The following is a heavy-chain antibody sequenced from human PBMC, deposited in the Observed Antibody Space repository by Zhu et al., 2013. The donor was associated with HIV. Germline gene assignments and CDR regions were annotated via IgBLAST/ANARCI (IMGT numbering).Heavy chain of an antibody. V-gene: IGHV1-3*01. CDR2: INAGNGNT. CDR3: ASPFSMVYETYYYYYGMDV. D-gene: IGHD2-8*01. Sequence: QVQLVQSGAEVKKPGASVKVSCKASGYTFTSYAMHWVRQAPGQRLEWMGWINAGNGNTKYSQKFQGRVTITRDTSASTAYMELSSLRSEDTAVYYCASPFSMVYETYYYYYGMDVWGQGTTVTVSS. CDR1: GYTFTSYA. J-gene: IGHJ6*02.